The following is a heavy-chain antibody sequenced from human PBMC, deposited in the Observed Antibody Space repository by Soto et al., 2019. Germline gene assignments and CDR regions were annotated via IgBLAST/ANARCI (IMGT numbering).Heavy chain of an antibody. CDR1: GGSVSSRSYY. CDR3: ARRNRGGSFGF. J-gene: IGHJ4*02. D-gene: IGHD1-26*01. V-gene: IGHV4-39*01. Sequence: ASEALSLTCTVSGGSVSSRSYYWGWIRQPPGKGLEWIGTIYYSGTTYYNPSLKSRVTISVDTSKNQFSLRLSSVTAADTAVFYRARRNRGGSFGFWGQGSLVTVSS. CDR2: IYYSGTT.